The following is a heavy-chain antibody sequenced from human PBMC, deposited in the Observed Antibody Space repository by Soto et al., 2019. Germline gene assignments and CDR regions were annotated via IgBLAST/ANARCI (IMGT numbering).Heavy chain of an antibody. CDR2: INHSGST. CDR1: GGSFSGYY. Sequence: SETLSLTCAVYGGSFSGYYWSWIRQPPGKGLEWIGEINHSGSTNYNPSLKSRVTISVDTSKNQFSLKLSSVTAADTAVYYCARGGYDYIWRNYYYMDVWGKGTTVTVSS. D-gene: IGHD3-16*01. V-gene: IGHV4-34*01. J-gene: IGHJ6*03. CDR3: ARGGYDYIWRNYYYMDV.